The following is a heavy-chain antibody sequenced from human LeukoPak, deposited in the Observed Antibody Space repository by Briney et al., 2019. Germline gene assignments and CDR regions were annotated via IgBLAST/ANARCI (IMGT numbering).Heavy chain of an antibody. J-gene: IGHJ4*02. CDR3: ARGFGQFHDY. D-gene: IGHD3-10*01. CDR2: INWNGGST. Sequence: GGSLRLSCAASGFTFSSYAMSWVRQAPGKGLEWVSGINWNGGSTGYADSVKGRFTISRDNAKNSLYLQMNSLRAEDTALYHCARGFGQFHDYWGQGILVTVSS. CDR1: GFTFSSYA. V-gene: IGHV3-20*01.